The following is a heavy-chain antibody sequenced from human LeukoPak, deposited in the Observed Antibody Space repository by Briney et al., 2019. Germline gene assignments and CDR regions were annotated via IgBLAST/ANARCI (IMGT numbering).Heavy chain of an antibody. Sequence: PGGSLRLSCSVSGFTFRDFAMHWVRQAPGKGLEWVAVISYDGSNKYYADSVKGRFTISRDNSKNSLYLQMNSLRAEDTAVYYCAKAPSGGSVYYYDYFDYWGQGTLVTVSS. CDR3: AKAPSGGSVYYYDYFDY. J-gene: IGHJ4*02. CDR2: ISYDGSNK. D-gene: IGHD3-22*01. CDR1: GFTFRDFA. V-gene: IGHV3-30*04.